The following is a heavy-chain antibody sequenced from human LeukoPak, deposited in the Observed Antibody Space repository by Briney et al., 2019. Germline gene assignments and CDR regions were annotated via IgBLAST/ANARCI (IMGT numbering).Heavy chain of an antibody. CDR3: ARVSPYSGYDY. D-gene: IGHD5-12*01. CDR2: ISGSGAST. CDR1: GFTFSSYA. V-gene: IGHV3-23*01. Sequence: GGSLRLSCAASGFTFSSYAMSWVRQAQGKGLEWVSSISGSGASTYYADSVKGRFTISRDNSKNTLYLQMNSLRAEDTAVYYCARVSPYSGYDYWGQGTLVTVSS. J-gene: IGHJ4*02.